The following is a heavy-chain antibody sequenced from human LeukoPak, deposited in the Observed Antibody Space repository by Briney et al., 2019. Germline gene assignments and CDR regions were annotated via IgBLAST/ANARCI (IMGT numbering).Heavy chain of an antibody. CDR2: IWYDGSNK. J-gene: IGHJ6*02. Sequence: GGSLRLSCAASGFTFKNYGMHWVRQAPGKGLEWVAVIWYDGSNKYYVDSVKGRFTISRDKSKNTLFLEMNSLRAEDTAVYYCAKDRGGDYEFSYYYGMDVWGQGTTVTVSS. CDR1: GFTFKNYG. D-gene: IGHD3-16*01. V-gene: IGHV3-30*02. CDR3: AKDRGGDYEFSYYYGMDV.